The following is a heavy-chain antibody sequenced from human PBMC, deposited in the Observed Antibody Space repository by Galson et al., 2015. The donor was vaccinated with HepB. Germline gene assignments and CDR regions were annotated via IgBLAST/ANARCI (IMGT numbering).Heavy chain of an antibody. CDR1: GFTFSSYA. CDR3: ARDIYYDSSGYPGYDYYFDY. D-gene: IGHD3-22*01. J-gene: IGHJ4*02. CDR2: ISYDGSNK. Sequence: SLRLSCAASGFTFSSYAMHWVRQAPGRGLEWVAVISYDGSNKYYADSVKGRFTISRDNSKNTLYLQMNSLRAEDTAVYYCARDIYYDSSGYPGYDYYFDYWGQGTLVTVSS. V-gene: IGHV3-30-3*01.